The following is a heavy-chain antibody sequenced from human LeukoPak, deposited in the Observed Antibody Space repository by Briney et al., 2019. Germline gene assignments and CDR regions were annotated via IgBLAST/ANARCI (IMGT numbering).Heavy chain of an antibody. J-gene: IGHJ6*03. Sequence: GSSVKVSCKASGGTFSSYAISWVRQAPGQGLEWMGGIITIFGTANYAQKFQGRVTITADESTSTAYMELSSLRSEDTAVYYCARNIVVVPAAEPILNMDVWGKGTTVTVSS. D-gene: IGHD2-2*01. V-gene: IGHV1-69*01. CDR1: GGTFSSYA. CDR2: IITIFGTA. CDR3: ARNIVVVPAAEPILNMDV.